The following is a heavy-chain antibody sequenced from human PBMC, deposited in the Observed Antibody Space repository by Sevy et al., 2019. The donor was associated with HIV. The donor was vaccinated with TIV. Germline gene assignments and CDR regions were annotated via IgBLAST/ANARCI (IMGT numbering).Heavy chain of an antibody. D-gene: IGHD1-26*01. CDR1: GFIFNSYG. CDR2: ISGSGGST. J-gene: IGHJ1*01. Sequence: GGSLRLSCAASGFIFNSYGMNWVRQAPGKGLEWVSGISGSGGSTYYADSVKGRFTISRDNSNNKLYLQMNSLRAEDTAVYYCANDGGSYYVEKFHQWGQGTLVTVSS. CDR3: ANDGGSYYVEKFHQ. V-gene: IGHV3-23*01.